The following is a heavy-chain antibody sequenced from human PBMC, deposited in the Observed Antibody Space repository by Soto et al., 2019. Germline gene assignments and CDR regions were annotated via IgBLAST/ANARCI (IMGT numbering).Heavy chain of an antibody. D-gene: IGHD6-6*01. CDR2: ISGSGGST. Sequence: EVQLLESGGGLVQPGGSLRLSCAASGFTFSSYAMSWVRQAPGKGLEWVSAISGSGGSTYYADSVKGRFTISRDNSQNPLYLQMNSLGAEDTAVYYWAKGPYSSSSQGVDYFDYWGQGTLVTVSS. CDR3: AKGPYSSSSQGVDYFDY. CDR1: GFTFSSYA. J-gene: IGHJ4*02. V-gene: IGHV3-23*01.